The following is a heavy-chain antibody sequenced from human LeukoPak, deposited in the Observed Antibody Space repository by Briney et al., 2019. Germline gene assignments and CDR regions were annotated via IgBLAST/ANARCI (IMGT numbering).Heavy chain of an antibody. V-gene: IGHV4-34*01. CDR1: GGSFSGYY. D-gene: IGHD6-6*01. Sequence: SENLSLTCAVYGGSFSGYYWSWIRQPPGKGLEWIGEINHSGSTNYNPSLKSRVTISVDTSKNQFSLKLSSVTAADTAVYYCARGDSSSTPTIEWFDPWGQGTLVTVSS. J-gene: IGHJ5*02. CDR3: ARGDSSSTPTIEWFDP. CDR2: INHSGST.